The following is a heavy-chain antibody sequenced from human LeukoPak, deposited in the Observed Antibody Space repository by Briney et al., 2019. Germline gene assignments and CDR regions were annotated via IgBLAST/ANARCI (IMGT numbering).Heavy chain of an antibody. Sequence: SVKASCKASGGTFSSYAISWVRQAPGQGLEWMGGIIPIFGTANYAQKFQGRVTITTDESTSTAYMELSSLRSEDTAVYYCARGSVDPEVSWFDPWGQGTLVTVSS. J-gene: IGHJ5*02. CDR2: IIPIFGTA. CDR1: GGTFSSYA. CDR3: ARGSVDPEVSWFDP. V-gene: IGHV1-69*05. D-gene: IGHD3-3*01.